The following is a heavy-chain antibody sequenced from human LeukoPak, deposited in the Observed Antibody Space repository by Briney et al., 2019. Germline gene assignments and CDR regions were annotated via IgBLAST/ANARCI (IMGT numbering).Heavy chain of an antibody. CDR3: ARDPDRNYGMDV. D-gene: IGHD1-14*01. CDR1: GGTFSSYA. V-gene: IGHV1-69*13. J-gene: IGHJ6*02. CDR2: IIPIFGTA. Sequence: SVKVSCTASGGTFSSYAISWVRQAPGQGLEWMGGIIPIFGTANYAQKFQGRVTITAGESTSTAYMELSSLRSEDTAVYYCARDPDRNYGMDVWGQGTTVTVSS.